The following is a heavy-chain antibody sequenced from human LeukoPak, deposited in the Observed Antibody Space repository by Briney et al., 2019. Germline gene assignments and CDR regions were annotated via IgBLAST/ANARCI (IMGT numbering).Heavy chain of an antibody. CDR3: AREPRYSSSSPYFDY. V-gene: IGHV1-8*01. CDR2: MDPNSGRT. CDR1: GYTLTSYD. Sequence: GASVKVSCKASGYTLTSYDINWVRQATGQGLEWMGWMDPNSGRTGYAQNFQGRITISRNTSISTAYMELSSLRSEDTAVYYCAREPRYSSSSPYFDYWGLGTLVTVSS. D-gene: IGHD6-6*01. J-gene: IGHJ4*02.